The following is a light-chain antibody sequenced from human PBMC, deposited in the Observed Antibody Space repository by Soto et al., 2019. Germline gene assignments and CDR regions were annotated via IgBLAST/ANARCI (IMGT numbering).Light chain of an antibody. Sequence: EVVLTQSPGTLSLSPGERATLSCGASQSVGSSYLAWYQQQPGQAPRLLIYGASTRATGIPDRFSGSGSGTEYTLTIRRLEPEDVAVYYCQQYINSPWTFGQVTKVEI. J-gene: IGKJ1*01. CDR1: QSVGSSY. CDR3: QQYINSPWT. V-gene: IGKV3-20*01. CDR2: GAS.